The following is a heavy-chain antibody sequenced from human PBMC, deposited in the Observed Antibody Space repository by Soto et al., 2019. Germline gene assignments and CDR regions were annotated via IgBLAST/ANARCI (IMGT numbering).Heavy chain of an antibody. CDR3: AKDLGYYDRSGSMERGGFDI. CDR2: ISYDGSKK. V-gene: IGHV3-30*18. J-gene: IGHJ3*02. D-gene: IGHD3-22*01. Sequence: QVQLVESGGGVVQPGRSLRLSCAASGFIFSSYGMHWVRQAPGKGLEWVAVISYDGSKKYYVDSVKGRFTISRDNSKNTLYRQMNSLRAEDTAVYYCAKDLGYYDRSGSMERGGFDIWGQGTMVTVSS. CDR1: GFIFSSYG.